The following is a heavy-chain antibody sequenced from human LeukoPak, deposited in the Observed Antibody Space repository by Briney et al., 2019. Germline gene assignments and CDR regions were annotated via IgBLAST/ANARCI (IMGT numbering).Heavy chain of an antibody. CDR3: ARHKMGTKRLYYFDY. J-gene: IGHJ4*02. Sequence: SETLSPTCTVSGGSISSSSYYWGWIRQPPGKGLEWIGTIYYSGTTYYNPSLESRVTISVDTSKNQFSLKLTSVTAADTAVYYCARHKMGTKRLYYFDYWGQGTLVTVSS. CDR2: IYYSGTT. CDR1: GGSISSSSYY. V-gene: IGHV4-39*01. D-gene: IGHD7-27*01.